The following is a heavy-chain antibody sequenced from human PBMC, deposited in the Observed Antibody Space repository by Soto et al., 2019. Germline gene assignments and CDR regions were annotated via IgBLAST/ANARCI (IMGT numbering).Heavy chain of an antibody. CDR1: GGTFRSHD. D-gene: IGHD3-3*01. CDR2: IIPIFGAA. CDR3: NRGSEYDFWSGYL. V-gene: IGHV1-69*06. Sequence: QVQLVQSGAEVKKPGSSLRVSCKASGGTFRSHDISWVRQAPGQGLEWIGGIIPIFGAAKYAQKFQGRVTITADTSTNIAYMELRSLRSEDTAVYYCNRGSEYDFWSGYLWGQGTLVSVSS. J-gene: IGHJ4*02.